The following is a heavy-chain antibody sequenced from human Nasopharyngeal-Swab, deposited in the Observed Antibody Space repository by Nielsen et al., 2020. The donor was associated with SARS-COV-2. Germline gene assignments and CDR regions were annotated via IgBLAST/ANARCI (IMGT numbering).Heavy chain of an antibody. CDR1: GGSFSGYY. D-gene: IGHD6-6*01. V-gene: IGHV4-34*01. Sequence: GSLRLSCAVYGGSFSGYYWSWIRQPPGKGPEWIGEINHSGSTNYNPSLKSRVTISVDTSKNQFSLKLSSVTAADTAVYYCARGEDSSSSTHSIRYYYYGMDVWGQGTTVTVSS. CDR2: INHSGST. CDR3: ARGEDSSSSTHSIRYYYYGMDV. J-gene: IGHJ6*02.